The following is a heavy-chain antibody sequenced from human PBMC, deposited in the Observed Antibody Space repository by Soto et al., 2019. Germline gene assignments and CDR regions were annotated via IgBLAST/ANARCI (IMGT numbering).Heavy chain of an antibody. CDR1: GFGFNDYA. CDR3: SRGTYYPQSSGLHADY. CDR2: ISSDGHHQ. D-gene: IGHD3-22*01. Sequence: PGGSLRLSCATSGFGFNDYAMYWVRHAPGQGLEWVAIISSDGHHQFYLDNLRGRFTVSRDNSKNTLYLQMNSLRPEDTAVYYCSRGTYYPQSSGLHADYWGPGTVVTVSS. J-gene: IGHJ4*02. V-gene: IGHV3-30*03.